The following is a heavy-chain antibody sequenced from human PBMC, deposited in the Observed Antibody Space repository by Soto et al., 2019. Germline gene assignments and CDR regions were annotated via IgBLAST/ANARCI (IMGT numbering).Heavy chain of an antibody. Sequence: SETLSLTCTVSGGSISSYYWSWIRQPPGKGLEWIGYIYYSGSTNYNPSIKSRVTISVDTSKNQFSLKLSSVTAADTAVYYCARRVRSYDILTGYGYYYYMDVWGKGTTVTVSS. D-gene: IGHD3-9*01. V-gene: IGHV4-59*08. CDR3: ARRVRSYDILTGYGYYYYMDV. CDR2: IYYSGST. J-gene: IGHJ6*03. CDR1: GGSISSYY.